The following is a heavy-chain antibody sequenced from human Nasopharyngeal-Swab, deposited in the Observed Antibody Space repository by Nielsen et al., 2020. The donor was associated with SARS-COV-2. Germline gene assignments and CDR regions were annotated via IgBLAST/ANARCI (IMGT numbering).Heavy chain of an antibody. V-gene: IGHV1-2*02. CDR3: ARPQCQLLNYYYYGMDV. D-gene: IGHD2-2*01. CDR2: INPNSGGT. Sequence: ASVKVSCKASGYTFTGYYMHWVRQAPGQGLEWMGWINPNSGGTNYEQKFQGRVTMTRDTSISTAYMELCRLRSDDTAVYYCARPQCQLLNYYYYGMDVWGQGTTVTVSS. J-gene: IGHJ6*02. CDR1: GYTFTGYY.